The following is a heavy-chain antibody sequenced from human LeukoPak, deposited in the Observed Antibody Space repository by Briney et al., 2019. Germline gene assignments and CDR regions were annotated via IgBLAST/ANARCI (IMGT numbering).Heavy chain of an antibody. J-gene: IGHJ4*02. CDR1: GFTFSGFT. CDR2: VSSGSGYI. Sequence: GGSLGLSCAASGFTFSGFTMNWVRQAPGKGLEWVSGVSSGSGYIYYADSVKGRFIISRDNAENSLYLQMNSLRAEDTAVYYCAREWSGYDYKKLDYWGQGTLVTVSS. CDR3: AREWSGYDYKKLDY. V-gene: IGHV3-21*06. D-gene: IGHD5-12*01.